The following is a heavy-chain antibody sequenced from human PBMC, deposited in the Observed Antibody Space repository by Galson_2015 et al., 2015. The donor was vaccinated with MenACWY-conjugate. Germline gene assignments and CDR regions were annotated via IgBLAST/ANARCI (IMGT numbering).Heavy chain of an antibody. D-gene: IGHD2-2*01. CDR2: INSDGSAA. V-gene: IGHV3-74*01. CDR1: GFTFSRYW. CDR3: ATYCSSPSCYANGGY. Sequence: SLRLSCAASGFTFSRYWMHWVRQSPGKGLVWVSRINSDGSAADYADSVKGRFTISRDNAKNTLYLQMNSLRAEDTAVYYCATYCSSPSCYANGGYWGQGTLVTVSS. J-gene: IGHJ4*02.